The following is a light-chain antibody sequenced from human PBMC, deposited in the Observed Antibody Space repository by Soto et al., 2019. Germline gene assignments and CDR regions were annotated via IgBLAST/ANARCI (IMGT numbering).Light chain of an antibody. Sequence: QSALTQPASVSGSPGQSITISCTGTSSDVGGYNYVSWYQQHPGKAPKLMIYEVSNRPSGVSNRFSGSKSGNTASLTIAGRQAEDEADYYCSSYTSSSTPHYVFGTGTQLTVL. J-gene: IGLJ1*01. CDR1: SSDVGGYNY. V-gene: IGLV2-14*01. CDR2: EVS. CDR3: SSYTSSSTPHYV.